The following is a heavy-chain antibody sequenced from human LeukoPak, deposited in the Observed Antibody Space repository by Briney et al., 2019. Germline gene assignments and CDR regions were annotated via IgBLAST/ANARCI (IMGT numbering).Heavy chain of an antibody. CDR3: TRDPDG. CDR2: IYSGGDT. V-gene: IGHV3-66*01. Sequence: GGSLRLSCAASGFSVTNYYMSWVRRAPGKGLEWVSVIYSGGDTFHADSVKGRFILSRDISKNTLYLQMNSLRVDDTAVYYCTRDPDGWGQGTLVTVSS. CDR1: GFSVTNYY. J-gene: IGHJ4*02.